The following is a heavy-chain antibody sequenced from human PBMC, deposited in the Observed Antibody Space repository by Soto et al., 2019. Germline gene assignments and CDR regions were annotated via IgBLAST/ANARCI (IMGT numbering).Heavy chain of an antibody. CDR2: IKHSGGST. CDR1: GYTFTDYR. D-gene: IGHD6-6*01. V-gene: IGHV1-46*01. Sequence: QVQLLQSGVEVKNPGASVKVSCKASGYTFTDYRMIWVRHAPGQGLEWLGIIKHSGGSTNYAPNFQGRVTMTRASFTSTVYMELSNLRSEDTAVYYCARPAGRLANWFDPWGQGTLVTVSS. J-gene: IGHJ5*02. CDR3: ARPAGRLANWFDP.